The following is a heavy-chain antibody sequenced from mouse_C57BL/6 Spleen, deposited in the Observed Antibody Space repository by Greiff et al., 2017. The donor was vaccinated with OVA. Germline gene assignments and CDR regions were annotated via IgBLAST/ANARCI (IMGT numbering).Heavy chain of an antibody. J-gene: IGHJ1*03. CDR2: ISSGGSYT. D-gene: IGHD1-1*01. CDR1: GFTFSSYG. Sequence: DVMLVESGGDLVKPGGSLKLSCAASGFTFSSYGMSWVRQTPDKRLEWVATISSGGSYTYYPDSVKGRFTISRDNAKNTLYLQIISLKSEDTAMYYCARQDYGSSYDWYFDVWGTGTTVTVSS. CDR3: ARQDYGSSYDWYFDV. V-gene: IGHV5-6*02.